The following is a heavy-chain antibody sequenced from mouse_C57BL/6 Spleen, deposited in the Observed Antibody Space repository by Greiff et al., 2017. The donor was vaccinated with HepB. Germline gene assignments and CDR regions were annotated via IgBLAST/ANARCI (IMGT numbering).Heavy chain of an antibody. Sequence: DVLLVQSGAELVRPGASVKLSCTASGFNFKDYYMNGVKQRPEQGLEWIGWIDPGNGDTKYASKFQGKATLTADTSSNTAYLQLSSLTSEDTADYYGATKSATTHYLDYWGQGTTLTVSS. CDR1: GFNFKDYY. D-gene: IGHD6-1*01. V-gene: IGHV14-4*01. CDR3: ATKSATTHYLDY. J-gene: IGHJ2*01. CDR2: IDPGNGDT.